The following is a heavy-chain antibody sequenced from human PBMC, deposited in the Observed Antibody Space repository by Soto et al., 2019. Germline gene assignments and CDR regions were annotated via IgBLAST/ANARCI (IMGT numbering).Heavy chain of an antibody. CDR1: GFTFNNYA. CDR2: ISNDGSKE. CDR3: ARDSRSSGKGAFDI. Sequence: QAQLVESGGGVVQPGRSLRLSCAASGFTFNNYAMHWVRQAPGKGLERVAVISNDGSKEYYPDSVKGRFTSSRDNSKDTLYVEMNSLRAEDTAVYHCARDSRSSGKGAFDIWGQGTMVTVSS. J-gene: IGHJ3*02. V-gene: IGHV3-30*03. D-gene: IGHD3-10*01.